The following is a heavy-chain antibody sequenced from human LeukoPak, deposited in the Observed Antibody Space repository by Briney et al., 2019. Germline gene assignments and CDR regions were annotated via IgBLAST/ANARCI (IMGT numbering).Heavy chain of an antibody. CDR2: IKNAGIDT. D-gene: IGHD3-10*01. CDR1: GFMFSNYY. V-gene: IGHV3-74*01. Sequence: PGGSLRLSCAGSGFMFSNYYMYWVRQAPGKGLVWVSRIKNAGIDTIYADSVKGRFTVSRDNDKNTVYLQMSSLRAEDTAVYYCARGGYGHNMDVWGEGTTVTVSS. J-gene: IGHJ6*03. CDR3: ARGGYGHNMDV.